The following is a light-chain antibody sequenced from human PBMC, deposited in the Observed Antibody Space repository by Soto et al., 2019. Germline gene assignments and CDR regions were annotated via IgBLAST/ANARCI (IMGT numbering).Light chain of an antibody. CDR3: QQYGSSPQT. Sequence: EIVMTQSPGTLSLSPGERATLSCRASQSVSSNYLAWFQHKPGQAPRLLIYAASSRATGIPDRFSGSGSGTDFTLTISRLEPEDFTVYYCQQYGSSPQTFGQGTKVDIK. V-gene: IGKV3-20*01. CDR2: AAS. J-gene: IGKJ1*01. CDR1: QSVSSNY.